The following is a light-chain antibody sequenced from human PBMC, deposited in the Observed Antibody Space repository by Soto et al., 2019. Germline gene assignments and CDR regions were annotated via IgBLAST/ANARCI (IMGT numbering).Light chain of an antibody. Sequence: DIQLTQSPSFLSASVGDRVTITCRASQGISSYLAWYQEKPGKAPKLLIYGASTLQRGAPSRFSGSGSGTEFTLTISSLQPEDFAAYYCQRVNSYPLVFGGGTKVEIE. CDR2: GAS. V-gene: IGKV1-9*01. CDR3: QRVNSYPLV. CDR1: QGISSY. J-gene: IGKJ4*01.